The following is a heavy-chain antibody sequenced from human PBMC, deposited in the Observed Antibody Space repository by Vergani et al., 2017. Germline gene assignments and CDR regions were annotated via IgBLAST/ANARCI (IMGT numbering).Heavy chain of an antibody. Sequence: QVQLVQSGSELKKPGASVKVSCKASGYTFTSYAMNWVRQAPGQGLEWMGWINTNTGNPTYAQGFTGRFVFYLDTSVSTAYLQISSLKAEDTAVYYCARDKYYDILTGYLGRDGMDVWGQGTTVTVSS. CDR3: ARDKYYDILTGYLGRDGMDV. D-gene: IGHD3-9*01. J-gene: IGHJ6*02. CDR1: GYTFTSYA. V-gene: IGHV7-4-1*02. CDR2: INTNTGNP.